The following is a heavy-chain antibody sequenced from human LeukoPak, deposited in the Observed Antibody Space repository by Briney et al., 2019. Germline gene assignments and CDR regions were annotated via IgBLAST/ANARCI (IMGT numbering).Heavy chain of an antibody. D-gene: IGHD1-26*01. CDR3: ARHPYSGSYHFDY. J-gene: IGHJ4*02. V-gene: IGHV1-2*02. CDR2: INPNSGGT. CDR1: GYIFTGYY. Sequence: ASVKVSCKASGYIFTGYYMHWVRQAPGQGLEWMGWINPNSGGTNSAQKFQGRVTMTRDTSISTAYMELSRLTSDDAAVYYCARHPYSGSYHFDYWGQGTLVTVSS.